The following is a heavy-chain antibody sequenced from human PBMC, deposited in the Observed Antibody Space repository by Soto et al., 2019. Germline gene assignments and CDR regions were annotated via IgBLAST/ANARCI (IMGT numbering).Heavy chain of an antibody. Sequence: QVQLVQSGAEVKNPGASVKVSCKASGYTFTSYDINWVRQAPGQGLEWMGWMNPYNGNTGYAQNFGGRVTMIRNPSISTADGGLGGLKFEGRAVYCCARGPGDRGSFAFGGRGALVTVSS. CDR3: ARGPGDRGSFAF. CDR1: GYTFTSYD. J-gene: IGHJ4*02. D-gene: IGHD3-16*01. V-gene: IGHV1-8*01. CDR2: MNPYNGNT.